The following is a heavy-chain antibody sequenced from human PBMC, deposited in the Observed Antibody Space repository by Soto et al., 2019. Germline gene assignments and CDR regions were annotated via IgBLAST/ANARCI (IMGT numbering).Heavy chain of an antibody. D-gene: IGHD3-22*01. CDR2: ISSNGGST. Sequence: GGSLRLSCSASGFTFSSYAMHWVRQAPGKGLEYVSAISSNGGSTYYADSVKGRFTISRDNSKNTLYLQMSSLRAEDTAVYYCVKDDVNYYDSSGYYASSGPYFDYWGQGTLVTVSS. V-gene: IGHV3-64D*08. J-gene: IGHJ4*02. CDR1: GFTFSSYA. CDR3: VKDDVNYYDSSGYYASSGPYFDY.